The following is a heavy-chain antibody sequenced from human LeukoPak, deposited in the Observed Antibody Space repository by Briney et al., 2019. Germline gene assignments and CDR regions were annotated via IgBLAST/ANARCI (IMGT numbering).Heavy chain of an antibody. Sequence: GASVKVSCKASGGTFSSYAISWVRQAPGQGLEWMGGIIPIFGTANYARKFQGRVTITTDESTSTAYMELSSLRSEDTAVYYCARDRLRAGYSTWYYFDYWGQGTLVTVSS. D-gene: IGHD5-18*01. J-gene: IGHJ4*02. CDR3: ARDRLRAGYSTWYYFDY. V-gene: IGHV1-69*05. CDR2: IIPIFGTA. CDR1: GGTFSSYA.